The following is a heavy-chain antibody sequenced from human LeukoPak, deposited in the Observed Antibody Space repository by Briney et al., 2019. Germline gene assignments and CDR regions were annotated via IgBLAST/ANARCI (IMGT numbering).Heavy chain of an antibody. J-gene: IGHJ6*02. CDR3: ARDPTTKYGMDV. V-gene: IGHV3-66*02. D-gene: IGHD1-7*01. CDR2: IYSGGST. CDR1: GFTVSSNY. Sequence: GGSLRLSCAASGFTVSSNYMSWVRQAPGKGLEWVSVIYSGGSTYYADSVKGRFTTSRDNSKNTLYLQMNSLRAEDTAVYYCARDPTTKYGMDVWGQGTTVTVSS.